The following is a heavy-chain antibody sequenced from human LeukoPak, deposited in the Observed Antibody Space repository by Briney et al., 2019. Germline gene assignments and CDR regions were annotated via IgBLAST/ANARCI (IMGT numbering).Heavy chain of an antibody. J-gene: IGHJ4*02. V-gene: IGHV3-23*01. CDR2: ISGSGGST. Sequence: PGGSLRLSCAASGFTFSSYAMSWVRQAPGKGLEWVSAISGSGGSTYYADSVKGRFTISKGNSKNTLYLQMNSLRAEDTAVYYCAKDRVSMVVVPAAIGYWGQGTLVTVSS. D-gene: IGHD2-2*02. CDR1: GFTFSSYA. CDR3: AKDRVSMVVVPAAIGY.